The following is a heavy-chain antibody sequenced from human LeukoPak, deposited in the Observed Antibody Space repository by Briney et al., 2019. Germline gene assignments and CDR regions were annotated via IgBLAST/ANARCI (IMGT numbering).Heavy chain of an antibody. V-gene: IGHV3-21*01. CDR3: ARDPPSRGTRYFDY. Sequence: NSGGSLRLSCAASGFTFSGYSMNWVRQAPGRGLEWVSSISSTSTYIDYADSVKGRFTISRDNAKNSLFLQMDSLRAEDTAVYYCARDPPSRGTRYFDYWGQGTLVTVSS. D-gene: IGHD3-16*01. J-gene: IGHJ4*02. CDR1: GFTFSGYS. CDR2: ISSTSTYI.